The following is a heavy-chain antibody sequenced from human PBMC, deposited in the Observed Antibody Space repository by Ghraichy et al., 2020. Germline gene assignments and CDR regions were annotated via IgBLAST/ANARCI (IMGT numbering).Heavy chain of an antibody. V-gene: IGHV3-7*03. J-gene: IGHJ6*02. CDR3: ASYFYYGMDV. CDR1: GLAFSRYW. CDR2: IKQDGSEK. Sequence: GGSLRLSCAASGLAFSRYWMSWVRQAPGKGLEWVANIKQDGSEKYYVDSVKGRFTISRDNAKNSLYLQMNSLRAEDTAVYYCASYFYYGMDVWGQGTTVTVSS.